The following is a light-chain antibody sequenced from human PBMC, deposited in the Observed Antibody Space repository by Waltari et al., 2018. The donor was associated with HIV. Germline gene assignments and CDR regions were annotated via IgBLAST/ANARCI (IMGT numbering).Light chain of an antibody. J-gene: IGLJ3*02. CDR2: KNT. V-gene: IGLV3-27*01. Sequence: SYELTQPSSVSVSPGPTARITCSGDALPKYSARWYQQKPGQAPVLVIYKNTERPSGIPGRFSGSRSGTTVTLTISGAQVGDEADYYCFSAADDNLRVFGGGTKLTVL. CDR1: ALPKYS. CDR3: FSAADDNLRV.